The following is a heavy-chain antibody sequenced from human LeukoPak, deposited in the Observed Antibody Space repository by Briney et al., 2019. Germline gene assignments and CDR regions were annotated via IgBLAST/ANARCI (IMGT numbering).Heavy chain of an antibody. J-gene: IGHJ4*02. CDR3: TRRVTAMAN. V-gene: IGHV3-73*01. CDR2: IRSKGNSYAT. CDR1: GFTFSGSA. Sequence: GGSLRLSCAASGFTFSGSAMHWVRQASGKGLEWVGRIRSKGNSYATAYAASVKGRFTISRDDSKNTAYLQMNSLKTEDTAVYYCTRRVTAMANWGQGTLVTVSS. D-gene: IGHD5-18*01.